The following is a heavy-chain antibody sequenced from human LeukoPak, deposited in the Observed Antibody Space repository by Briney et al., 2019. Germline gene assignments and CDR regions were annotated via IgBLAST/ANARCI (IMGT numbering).Heavy chain of an antibody. D-gene: IGHD3-3*01. Sequence: PGGSLRLSCAASGFTFSTYSMNWVRQAPGKGLEWVSYISSSSSTIYYADSVKGRFTISRDNANNSLCLQMNSLTAEDTAVYYCARSLRNAFDIWGQGTMVTVSS. CDR2: ISSSSSTI. CDR1: GFTFSTYS. CDR3: ARSLRNAFDI. V-gene: IGHV3-48*01. J-gene: IGHJ3*02.